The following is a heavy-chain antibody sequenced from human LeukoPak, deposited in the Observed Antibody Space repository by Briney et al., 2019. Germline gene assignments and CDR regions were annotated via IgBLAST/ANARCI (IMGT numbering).Heavy chain of an antibody. CDR1: GCSISSGYY. CDR2: IYHSGST. D-gene: IGHD2-21*01. J-gene: IGHJ6*03. CDR3: ARLVDYCGGDCYSSYYMDV. Sequence: SETLSLTCAVSGCSISSGYYWGWIRQPPRRGLEWIGSIYHSGSTYYTPSLKSRVTISVDTSKNQFSLKLSSVTAADTAVYYCARLVDYCGGDCYSSYYMDVWGKGTTVTVSS. V-gene: IGHV4-38-2*01.